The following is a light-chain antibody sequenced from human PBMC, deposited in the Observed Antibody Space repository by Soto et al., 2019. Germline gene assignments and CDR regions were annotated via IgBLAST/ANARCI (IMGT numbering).Light chain of an antibody. CDR1: QSVSSNY. V-gene: IGKV3-20*01. CDR2: GAS. J-gene: IGKJ1*01. Sequence: EVVLTQSPGTLSLSPGERATLSCRASQSVSSNYLAWYQQKPGQAPRLLIYGASSRATGIPDRFSGSGSGTDFTLTISRLEPEDFAVYYCQQYHTCTFGQGTKVDMK. CDR3: QQYHTCT.